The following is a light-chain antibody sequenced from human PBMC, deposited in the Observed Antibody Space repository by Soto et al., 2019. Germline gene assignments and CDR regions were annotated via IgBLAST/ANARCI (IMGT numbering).Light chain of an antibody. V-gene: IGLV2-18*02. J-gene: IGLJ1*01. CDR2: DVS. Sequence: QSALTQPPSVSGSPGQSVAISCTGTSSDVGSYSRVSWYQQPPGTAPKLMIYDVSNRPSGVPDRFSGSKSGNTASLTISGLQAEDEADYYCSPYTSSSTYVFGTGTKVTVL. CDR1: SSDVGSYSR. CDR3: SPYTSSSTYV.